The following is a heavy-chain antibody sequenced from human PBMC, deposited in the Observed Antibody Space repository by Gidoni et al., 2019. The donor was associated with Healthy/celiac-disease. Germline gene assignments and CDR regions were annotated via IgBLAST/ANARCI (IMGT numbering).Heavy chain of an antibody. V-gene: IGHV3-74*01. CDR1: GFTFSSYW. J-gene: IGHJ4*02. D-gene: IGHD3-3*02. CDR2: IKSDGSST. Sequence: EVQLVESGGGLVQPGGSLRLSCAASGFTFSSYWLHWVRQAPGKGLVWVSRIKSDGSSTSYADSVKGRFTISRDNAKNTLYLQMNSLRAEDTAVYYCASSRLAHFDYWGQGTLVTVSS. CDR3: ASSRLAHFDY.